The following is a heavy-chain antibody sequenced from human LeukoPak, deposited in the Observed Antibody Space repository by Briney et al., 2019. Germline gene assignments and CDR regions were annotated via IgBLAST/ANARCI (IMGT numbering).Heavy chain of an antibody. CDR1: GYTFTGYY. Sequence: ASVKVSCKASGYTFTGYYIHWVRQAPGQGLEWMGWINPNSGGTNYEQKFQGRVTMTRDTSISTAYMELSRLRSDDTAVYYCARVPSSAHQLFSSDYWGQGTLVTVSS. CDR3: ARVPSSAHQLFSSDY. V-gene: IGHV1-2*02. D-gene: IGHD3-10*01. CDR2: INPNSGGT. J-gene: IGHJ4*02.